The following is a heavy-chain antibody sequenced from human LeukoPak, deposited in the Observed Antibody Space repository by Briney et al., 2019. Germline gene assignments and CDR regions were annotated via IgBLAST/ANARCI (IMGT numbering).Heavy chain of an antibody. V-gene: IGHV3-48*03. CDR2: ISSSGSTI. CDR1: GFTFSSYE. CDR3: VRWVRPGYSYGHWYFDL. Sequence: PGGSLRLSCAASGFTFSSYEMNWVRQAPGKGLEWVSYISSSGSTIYYADSVKGRFTISRDNAKNSLHLQMNSLRAEDTAVYYCVRWVRPGYSYGHWYFDLWGRGTLVTVSS. D-gene: IGHD5-18*01. J-gene: IGHJ2*01.